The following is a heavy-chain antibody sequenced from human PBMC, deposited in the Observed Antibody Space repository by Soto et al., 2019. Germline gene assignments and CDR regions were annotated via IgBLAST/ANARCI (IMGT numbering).Heavy chain of an antibody. CDR3: ARRQYYYYYYGMDV. CDR2: INHSGST. Sequence: SETLSLTCAVYGGSFSGYYWSWIRQPPGKGLEWIGEINHSGSTNYNPSLKSRGTISVDTSKNQFSLKLSSVTAADTAVYYCARRQYYYYYYGMDVWGQGTTVT. CDR1: GGSFSGYY. J-gene: IGHJ6*02. V-gene: IGHV4-34*01.